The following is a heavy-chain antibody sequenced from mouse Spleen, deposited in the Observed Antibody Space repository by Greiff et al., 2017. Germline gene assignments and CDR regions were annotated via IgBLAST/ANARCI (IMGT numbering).Heavy chain of an antibody. V-gene: IGHV3-5*01. CDR3: ARDGYQGYFDV. Sequence: EVQLQQSGPGLVKPSQSVFLTCTVTGISITTGNYRWSWIRQFPGNKLEWIGYIYYSGTITYNPSLTSRTTITRDTPKNQFFLEMNSLTAEDTATYYCARDGYQGYFDVWGTGTTVTVSS. CDR2: IYYSGTI. D-gene: IGHD2-2*01. CDR1: GISITTGNYR. J-gene: IGHJ1*03.